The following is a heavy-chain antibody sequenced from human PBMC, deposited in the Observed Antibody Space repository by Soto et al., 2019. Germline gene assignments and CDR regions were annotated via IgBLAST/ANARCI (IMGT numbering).Heavy chain of an antibody. CDR2: ISGSGGST. J-gene: IGHJ5*02. V-gene: IGHV3-23*01. CDR3: AKDPSAYIRHNWFAP. Sequence: GGSLRLSCAASGFTFSSYAMSWVRQAPGKGLEWVSAISGSGGSTYYADSVKGRFTISRDNSKNTLYLQMNSLRAEDTAVYYCAKDPSAYIRHNWFAPWGQGTLVTVYS. CDR1: GFTFSSYA. D-gene: IGHD6-13*01.